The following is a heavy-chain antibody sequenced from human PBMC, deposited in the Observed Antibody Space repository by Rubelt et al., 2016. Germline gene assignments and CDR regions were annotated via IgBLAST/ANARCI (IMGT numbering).Heavy chain of an antibody. J-gene: IGHJ1*01. CDR1: GFTFSDYY. D-gene: IGHD1-26*01. CDR2: ISSSSSYT. V-gene: IGHV3-11*06. CDR3: ARPRGVGAIEADFQH. Sequence: AASGFTFSDYYMSWIRQAPGKGLEWVSYISSSSSYTNYADSVKGRFTISRDNAKNSLYLQMNSLRAEDTAVYYCARPRGVGAIEADFQHWGQGTLVTVSS.